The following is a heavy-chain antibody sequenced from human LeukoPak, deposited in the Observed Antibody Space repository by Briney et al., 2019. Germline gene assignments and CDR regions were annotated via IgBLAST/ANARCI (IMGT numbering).Heavy chain of an antibody. Sequence: SETLSLTCTVSGGSISSGGYCWSWIRQHPGKGLEWIGYIYYSGSTYYNPSLKSRVTISVDTSKNQFSLKLSSVTAADTAVYYCARASGIAVAGTPFDYWGQGTLVTVSS. CDR3: ARASGIAVAGTPFDY. D-gene: IGHD6-19*01. CDR2: IYYSGST. CDR1: GGSISSGGYC. V-gene: IGHV4-31*03. J-gene: IGHJ4*02.